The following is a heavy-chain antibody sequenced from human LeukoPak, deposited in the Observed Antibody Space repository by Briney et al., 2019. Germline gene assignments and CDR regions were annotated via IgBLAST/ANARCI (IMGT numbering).Heavy chain of an antibody. CDR2: IYYSGST. CDR1: GGSISSYY. Sequence: SETLSLTCTVSGGSISSYYWSWIRQPPGKGLEWIGYIYYSGSTNYNPSLKSRVTISVDTSKNQFSLKLSSVTAADTAVYYCARDRRDLVGATGDAFDIWGQGTMVTVSS. D-gene: IGHD1-26*01. CDR3: ARDRRDLVGATGDAFDI. J-gene: IGHJ3*02. V-gene: IGHV4-59*01.